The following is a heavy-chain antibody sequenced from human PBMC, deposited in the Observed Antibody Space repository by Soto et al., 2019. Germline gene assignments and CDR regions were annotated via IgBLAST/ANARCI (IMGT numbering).Heavy chain of an antibody. CDR3: ARDRACCVSTSCYGYYCFYGMDV. CDR2: ISSSGNSI. J-gene: IGHJ6*02. CDR1: GFTFSDYF. V-gene: IGHV3-11*01. Sequence: QVQLVESGGGLVKPGGSLRLSCAASGFTFSDYFMSWIRQAPGKGLEWVSYISSSGNSIYYADSVKGRFTISRDNAKNSLYLQMNSLRAEDTAVYYCARDRACCVSTSCYGYYCFYGMDVWGQGTTVTVSS. D-gene: IGHD2-2*01.